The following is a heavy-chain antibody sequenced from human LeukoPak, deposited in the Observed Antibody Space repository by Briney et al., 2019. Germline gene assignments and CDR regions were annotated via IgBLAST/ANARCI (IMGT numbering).Heavy chain of an antibody. V-gene: IGHV1-18*01. CDR2: INVCSGST. D-gene: IGHD1-26*01. CDR3: ARDGSSTWYFDY. CDR1: GYILSSYG. Sequence: VASVNVSCKASGYILSSYGVAWVRQAPGQGLEWVGWINVCSGSTNFAQKFQGRVTMTTDTSTNTAYMEMGNLRFDDTATYYCARDGSSTWYFDYWGQGTLVTVSS. J-gene: IGHJ4*02.